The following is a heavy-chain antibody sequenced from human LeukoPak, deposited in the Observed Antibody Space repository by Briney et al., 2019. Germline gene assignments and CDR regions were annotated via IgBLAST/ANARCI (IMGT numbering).Heavy chain of an antibody. J-gene: IGHJ4*02. CDR2: ISYDGSNK. CDR1: GFTFSSYA. Sequence: GGSLRLSCAASGFTFSSYAMHWVRQAPGKGLEWVAVISYDGSNKYYADSVKGRFTISRDNSKNTLYLQMNSLRAEDTAVYYCARDQNESDDYVPFDYWGQGTLVTVSS. V-gene: IGHV3-30-3*01. CDR3: ARDQNESDDYVPFDY. D-gene: IGHD4-17*01.